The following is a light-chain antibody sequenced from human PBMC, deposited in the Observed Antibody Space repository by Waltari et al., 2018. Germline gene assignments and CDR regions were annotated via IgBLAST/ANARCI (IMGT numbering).Light chain of an antibody. Sequence: EIVLTQSPGSLSSSPGERVPLPCRASPSVSRALAWYQQKPGQAPRFLIFGASNRATGIPDRFSGSESGTDFSLTISRLEPEDFAVYYCQHYVRLPATFGRGTKVEIK. V-gene: IGKV3-20*01. CDR1: PSVSRA. CDR2: GAS. J-gene: IGKJ1*01. CDR3: QHYVRLPAT.